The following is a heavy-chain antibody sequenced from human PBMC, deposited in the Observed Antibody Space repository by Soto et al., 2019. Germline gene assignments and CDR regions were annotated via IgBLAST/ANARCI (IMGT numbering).Heavy chain of an antibody. D-gene: IGHD2-2*01. CDR1: GFTFNTYA. CDR2: IKSKTDGGTT. J-gene: IGHJ6*02. Sequence: GGSLRLACAASGFTFNTYAMSWVRQAPGKGLEWVGRIKSKTDGGTTDYAAPVKGRFTISRDDSKNTLYLQTNSLKTEDTAVYYCTTDLGCSSTSCYRVVLYGMAVWGQGTTVTVSS. CDR3: TTDLGCSSTSCYRVVLYGMAV. V-gene: IGHV3-15*01.